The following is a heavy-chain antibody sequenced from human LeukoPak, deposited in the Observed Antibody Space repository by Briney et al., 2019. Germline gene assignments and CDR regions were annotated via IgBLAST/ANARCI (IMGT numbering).Heavy chain of an antibody. CDR1: GYIFTSYY. V-gene: IGHV1-46*03. CDR3: VREYHGSYFDF. CDR2: VYPSAGTS. J-gene: IGHJ4*02. Sequence: RASVKVSCKASGYIFTSYYMHWVRQAPGQGLGWLGVVYPSAGTSDPAQRFRARITLSDDTSTSTAYMELRSLKSEDTAIYFCVREYHGSYFDFWGQGTLVTVSS. D-gene: IGHD1-26*01.